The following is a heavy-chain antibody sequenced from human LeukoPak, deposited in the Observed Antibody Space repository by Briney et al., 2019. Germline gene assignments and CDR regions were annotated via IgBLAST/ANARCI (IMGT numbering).Heavy chain of an antibody. CDR3: ARTLYYDILTGSGY. CDR2: ISYDGSNK. Sequence: GGSLRLSCAASGFTFSSYEMNWVRRAPGKGLEWVAVISYDGSNKYYADSVKGRFTISRDNSKNTLYLQMNSLRAEDTAVYYCARTLYYDILTGSGYWGQGTLVTVSS. CDR1: GFTFSSYE. D-gene: IGHD3-9*01. V-gene: IGHV3-30*04. J-gene: IGHJ4*02.